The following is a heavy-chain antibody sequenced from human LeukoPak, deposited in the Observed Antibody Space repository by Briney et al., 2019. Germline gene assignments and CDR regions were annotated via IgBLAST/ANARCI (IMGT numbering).Heavy chain of an antibody. J-gene: IGHJ4*02. V-gene: IGHV3-23*01. D-gene: IGHD7-27*01. CDR3: AIDPNWGTHS. Sequence: GGSLRLSCAASGFTFSTYTMYWVRHPPGKRLEWVSIIGNNGGGIHYADSVKGRFTISRDNSKNALYLQMNSLRVEDTAVYYCAIDPNWGTHSWGEGVLVTVSS. CDR2: IGNNGGGI. CDR1: GFTFSTYT.